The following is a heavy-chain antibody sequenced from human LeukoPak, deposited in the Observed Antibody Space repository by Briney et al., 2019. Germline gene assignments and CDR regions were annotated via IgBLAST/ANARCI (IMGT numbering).Heavy chain of an antibody. Sequence: GGYLRLSCADSGFTFSSSAMSWVRQAPGKGLEWVSALSGSGGNTYYADSVKGRFTISRDNSKNTLYLQMNSLRAEDTAVYYCAKEIATGDFFDYWGQGTLVTVSS. D-gene: IGHD7-27*01. CDR3: AKEIATGDFFDY. CDR2: LSGSGGNT. J-gene: IGHJ4*02. CDR1: GFTFSSSA. V-gene: IGHV3-23*01.